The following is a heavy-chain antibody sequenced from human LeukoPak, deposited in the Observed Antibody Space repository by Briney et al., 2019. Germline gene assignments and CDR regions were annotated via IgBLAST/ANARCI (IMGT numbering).Heavy chain of an antibody. D-gene: IGHD2-2*01. CDR3: ARGTYCSSTSCLGHYYYYMDV. CDR1: GYTLTELS. J-gene: IGHJ6*03. V-gene: IGHV1-24*01. CDR2: FDPEDGAT. Sequence: ASVKVSCKVSGYTLTELSMHWVRQAPGKGLEWMGGFDPEDGATIYAQRVQGRVTVTEDTSTDTTYMELSRLRSDDTAVYYCARGTYCSSTSCLGHYYYYMDVWGKGTTVTVSS.